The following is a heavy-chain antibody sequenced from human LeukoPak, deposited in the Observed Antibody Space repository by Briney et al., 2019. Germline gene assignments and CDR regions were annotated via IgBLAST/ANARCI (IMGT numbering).Heavy chain of an antibody. Sequence: SETLSLTCTVSGGSVRSGSYYWSWIRQPPGKGLEWIGYIYYSGSTSYNPSLKSRVTILEDTSKNQFSLKLTSVTAADTAVYYCARVWIFGVLINHYYYYMDVWGKGTTVTVSS. CDR3: ARVWIFGVLINHYYYYMDV. V-gene: IGHV4-61*01. J-gene: IGHJ6*03. CDR1: GGSVRSGSYY. CDR2: IYYSGST. D-gene: IGHD3-3*01.